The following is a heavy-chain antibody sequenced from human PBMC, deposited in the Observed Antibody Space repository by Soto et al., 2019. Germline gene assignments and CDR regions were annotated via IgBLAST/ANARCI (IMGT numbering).Heavy chain of an antibody. Sequence: PGGSLRLSCAASGLTFSTYGMHWVRQTPGKGLEWVAVIWYDGSNKYYADSVKGRFTISRDNSKNTLYLQMNSLRAEDTAVYYCARDSAVTTNYGMDVCGQGTTVTVSS. CDR2: IWYDGSNK. J-gene: IGHJ6*02. D-gene: IGHD4-4*01. CDR1: GLTFSTYG. CDR3: ARDSAVTTNYGMDV. V-gene: IGHV3-33*01.